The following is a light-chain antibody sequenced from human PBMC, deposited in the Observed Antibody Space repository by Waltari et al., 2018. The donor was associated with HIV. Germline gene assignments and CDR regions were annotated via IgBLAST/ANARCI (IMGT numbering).Light chain of an antibody. CDR2: NNN. CDR3: AAWDDSLLYV. Sequence: QSVLTQPPSASGTPGQRVTITSSGSSATIGSNTVNWYQQLPGTAPKLLIYNNNLRPSGVPDRFSGSKSGTSASLAISGLQSEDEADYYCAAWDDSLLYVFGTGTKVTVL. J-gene: IGLJ1*01. CDR1: SATIGSNT. V-gene: IGLV1-44*01.